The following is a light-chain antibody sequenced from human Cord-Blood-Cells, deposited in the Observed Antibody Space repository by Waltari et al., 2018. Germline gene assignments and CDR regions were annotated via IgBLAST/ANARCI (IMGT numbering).Light chain of an antibody. CDR1: QSVSSSY. CDR2: GAS. Sequence: EIVLPQSPGTLSSSPGERATLSCRASQSVSSSYLAWYQQNPGQAPRLLIYGASSRATGIPDRFSGSGSGTDFTLTISRLEPEDFAVYYCQQYGSSPPYTFGQGTKLEIK. J-gene: IGKJ2*01. V-gene: IGKV3-20*01. CDR3: QQYGSSPPYT.